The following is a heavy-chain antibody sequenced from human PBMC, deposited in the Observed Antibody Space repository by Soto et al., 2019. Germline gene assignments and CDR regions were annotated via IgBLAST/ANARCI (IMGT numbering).Heavy chain of an antibody. CDR2: IYYSGST. CDR3: ARTYYYDSSGYYSPFDY. J-gene: IGHJ4*02. Sequence: SETLSLTCTVSGGSISSGGYYWSWIRQHPGKGLEWIGYIYYSGSTYYNPSLKSRVTISVDTSKNQFSLKLSSVTAADTAVYYCARTYYYDSSGYYSPFDYWGQGTLVTVSS. CDR1: GGSISSGGYY. D-gene: IGHD3-22*01. V-gene: IGHV4-31*03.